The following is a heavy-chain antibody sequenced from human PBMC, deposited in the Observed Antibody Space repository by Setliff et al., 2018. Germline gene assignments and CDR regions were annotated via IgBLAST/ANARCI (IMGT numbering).Heavy chain of an antibody. CDR2: IQKSGGT. Sequence: SETLSLTCNVSGVSISNYYWSWIRQPPGKGLECIGYIQKSGGTNYNPSLKSRVTISVDTSTNQFSLKLRSVTAADTAVYYCARLSWDGLRYHGLDVWGQGTTVTVSS. J-gene: IGHJ6*02. CDR3: ARLSWDGLRYHGLDV. D-gene: IGHD3-10*01. V-gene: IGHV4-59*01. CDR1: GVSISNYY.